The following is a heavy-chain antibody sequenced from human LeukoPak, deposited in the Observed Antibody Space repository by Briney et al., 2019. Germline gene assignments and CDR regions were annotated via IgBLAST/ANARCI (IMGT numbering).Heavy chain of an antibody. D-gene: IGHD2-8*02. Sequence: GESLKISCKDSGYSFSNYWIGWVRQMPGKGLEWMGIIYAANSDTRYSPSLQGHVTISADKSISTAYLQWSSLQASDTAIYYCAMARNGNFYWFFDSWGQGTLVNFSS. CDR2: IYAANSDT. CDR1: GYSFSNYW. V-gene: IGHV5-51*01. CDR3: AMARNGNFYWFFDS. J-gene: IGHJ4*02.